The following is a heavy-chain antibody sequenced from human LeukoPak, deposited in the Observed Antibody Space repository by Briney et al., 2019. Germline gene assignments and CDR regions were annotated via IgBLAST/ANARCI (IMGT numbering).Heavy chain of an antibody. D-gene: IGHD6-13*01. CDR3: ARIIGREKQLAFDP. J-gene: IGHJ5*02. V-gene: IGHV4-59*08. CDR2: IYYSGST. Sequence: SETLSLTCTVSGGSISSYYWSWIRQPPGKGLEWIGYIYYSGSTNYNPSLKSRVTISVDTSKNQFSLKLSSVTAADTAVYYCARIIGREKQLAFDPWGQGTLVTVSS. CDR1: GGSISSYY.